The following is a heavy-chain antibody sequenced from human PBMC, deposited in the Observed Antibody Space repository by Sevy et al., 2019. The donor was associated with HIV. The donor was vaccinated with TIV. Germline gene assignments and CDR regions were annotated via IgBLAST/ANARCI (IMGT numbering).Heavy chain of an antibody. J-gene: IGHJ4*02. D-gene: IGHD2-15*01. CDR1: GFTFSSYG. V-gene: IGHV3-33*01. CDR3: ARSPGYCSGGSCYWDFDY. Sequence: GGSLRLSCAASGFTFSSYGMHWVRQAPGKGLEWVAVIWYDGSNKYYADSVKGRFTISRDNSKNTLYLQMNSLRAEDTAGYYCARSPGYCSGGSCYWDFDYWGQGTLVTVSS. CDR2: IWYDGSNK.